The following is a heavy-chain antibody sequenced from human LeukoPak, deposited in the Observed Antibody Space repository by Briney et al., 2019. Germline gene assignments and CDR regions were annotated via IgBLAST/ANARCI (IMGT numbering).Heavy chain of an antibody. CDR1: GFTFSSYA. V-gene: IGHV3-23*01. CDR2: ISGSGGST. J-gene: IGHJ4*02. D-gene: IGHD2-2*01. CDR3: AKDSRRYCSSTSCIHFDY. Sequence: GGSLRLSCAASGFTFSSYAMSWVRQAPGKGQEWVSAISGSGGSTYYADSVKGRFTISRDNSKNTLYLQMNSLRAEDTAVYYCAKDSRRYCSSTSCIHFDYWGQGTLVTVSS.